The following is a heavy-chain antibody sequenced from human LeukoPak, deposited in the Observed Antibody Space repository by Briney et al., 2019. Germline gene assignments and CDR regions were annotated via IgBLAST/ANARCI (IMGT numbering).Heavy chain of an antibody. CDR1: GGTSSNYP. Sequence: SVKVSCKASGGTSSNYPFNWVRQAPGQGFEWMGSIIPSFGAPAYAQKFEDRITLTADKSTGTVYMGLSSLRSDDTAFYYCARGSKYYYASGNYSADYWGQGSLVSVSS. D-gene: IGHD3-10*01. CDR2: IIPSFGAP. V-gene: IGHV1-69*06. J-gene: IGHJ4*02. CDR3: ARGSKYYYASGNYSADY.